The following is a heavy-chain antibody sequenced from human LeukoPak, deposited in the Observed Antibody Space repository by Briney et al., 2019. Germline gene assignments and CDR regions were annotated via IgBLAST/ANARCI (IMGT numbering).Heavy chain of an antibody. J-gene: IGHJ4*02. CDR2: ISYSSSTK. V-gene: IGHV3-48*01. CDR3: ARSRSGSYYHFFDY. Sequence: PGGSLRLSCAASGFTFSSYSMNWVRQAPGKGLEWVSDISYSSSTKYYADSVKGRFTISRDNAKNSLYLQMNSLRAEDTAVHYCARSRSGSYYHFFDYWGQGALVTVSS. CDR1: GFTFSSYS. D-gene: IGHD3-10*01.